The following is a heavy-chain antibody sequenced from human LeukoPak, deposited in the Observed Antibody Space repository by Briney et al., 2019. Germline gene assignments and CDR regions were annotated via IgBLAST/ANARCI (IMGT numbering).Heavy chain of an antibody. CDR2: IYYSGST. Sequence: SETLSLTCTVSGVSISSYYWSWIRQPPGKGLEWIGYIYYSGSTNYNPSLKSRVTISLDTSKNQFSLKLSSVTAADTAVYYCATFGGLPNAFDAWGQGTMVSVSS. V-gene: IGHV4-59*01. CDR3: ATFGGLPNAFDA. J-gene: IGHJ3*01. CDR1: GVSISSYY. D-gene: IGHD4-11*01.